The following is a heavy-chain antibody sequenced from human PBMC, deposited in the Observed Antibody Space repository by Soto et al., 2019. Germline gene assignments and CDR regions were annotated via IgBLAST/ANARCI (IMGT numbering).Heavy chain of an antibody. CDR3: AHRGAWNHFVY. V-gene: IGHV2-5*02. CDR2: IYWDDDK. J-gene: IGHJ4*02. CDR1: GFSLSTSGVG. D-gene: IGHD1-1*01. Sequence: QITLKESGPTLVKPTQSLTLTCTLPGFSLSTSGVGVGWIRQPPGKALQWLALIYWDDDKRYCPSLKSRLTVTKDTSRSQVVLTMTLMVPVDPAAYYCAHRGAWNHFVYWGQGAQVAVSS.